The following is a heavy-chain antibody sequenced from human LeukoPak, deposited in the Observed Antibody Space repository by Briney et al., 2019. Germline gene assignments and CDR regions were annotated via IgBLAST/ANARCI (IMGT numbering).Heavy chain of an antibody. Sequence: PGGSLRLSCAASGFIFDDHGMHWVRQAPGKGLEWVSGISWNSGSIGYADSVKGRFTISRDNAKNSLYLQMNSLRAEDTALYYCAKDWHRPGLYSSSWMGTPHFDYWGQGTLVTVSS. CDR1: GFIFDDHG. D-gene: IGHD6-13*01. J-gene: IGHJ4*02. V-gene: IGHV3-9*01. CDR2: ISWNSGSI. CDR3: AKDWHRPGLYSSSWMGTPHFDY.